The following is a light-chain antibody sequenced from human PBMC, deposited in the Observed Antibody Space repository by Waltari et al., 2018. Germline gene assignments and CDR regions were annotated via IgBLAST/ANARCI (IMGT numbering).Light chain of an antibody. CDR3: QQYYSTPLT. Sequence: DIVMTQSPDSLATSLGERATINCKSSQSVLYSSNNKNYLAWYQQKPGQPPKLLISWASTRESGVPDRFSGSGSGTDFTLTISSLQAEDVAVYYCQQYYSTPLTFGGGTKVEIK. CDR2: WAS. V-gene: IGKV4-1*01. CDR1: QSVLYSSNNKNY. J-gene: IGKJ4*01.